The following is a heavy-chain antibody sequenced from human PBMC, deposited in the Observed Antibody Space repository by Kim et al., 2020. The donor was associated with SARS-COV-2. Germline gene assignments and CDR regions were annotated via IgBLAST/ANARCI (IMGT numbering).Heavy chain of an antibody. J-gene: IGHJ6*02. D-gene: IGHD3-9*01. CDR3: ASDYFAWLLDV. Sequence: PSLKSRVTISVDTSKNQFSLTLSSVPAADTAVYYCASDYFAWLLDVWGQGTTVTVSS. V-gene: IGHV4-39*07.